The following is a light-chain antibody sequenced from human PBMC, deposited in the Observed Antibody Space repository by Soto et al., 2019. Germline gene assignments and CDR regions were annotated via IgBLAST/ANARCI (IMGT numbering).Light chain of an antibody. V-gene: IGKV2-28*01. CDR2: LGS. CDR3: MQSLQTPRH. CDR1: QSLQHVNGNKY. Sequence: DIVITQSPLSLPFTPPDPSSISCRSSQSLQHVNGNKYLDWYVQKAGQSPQLLIYLGSNRAPGVPDRFSGSGSGTDFTLKITRVEAEDVGIYYCMQSLQTPRHFGQGTRLEI. J-gene: IGKJ5*01.